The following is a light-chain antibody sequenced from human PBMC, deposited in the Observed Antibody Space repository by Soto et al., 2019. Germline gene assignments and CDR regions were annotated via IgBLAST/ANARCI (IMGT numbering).Light chain of an antibody. V-gene: IGKV1-6*01. CDR1: QGIGND. Sequence: AIQVTQSPSSLSASVGDRVTISCRASQGIGNDLGWYQQKPGKAPKLLIYEASTLQPGVASRFSGSGSGTDFTLTISSLQPEDFATYCCRQDYLYPWTFGQWTKVEV. CDR3: RQDYLYPWT. CDR2: EAS. J-gene: IGKJ1*01.